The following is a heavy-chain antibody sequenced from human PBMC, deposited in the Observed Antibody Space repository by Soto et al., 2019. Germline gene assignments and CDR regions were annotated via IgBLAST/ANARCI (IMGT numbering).Heavy chain of an antibody. CDR2: ISGSGGST. CDR3: AKFLGGYSYGCGDYYYYGMDV. D-gene: IGHD5-18*01. CDR1: GFTFSSYA. V-gene: IGHV3-23*01. J-gene: IGHJ6*02. Sequence: EVQLLESGGGLVQPGGSLRLSCAASGFTFSSYAMSWVRQAPGKGLEWVSAISGSGGSTYYADSVKGRFTISRDNSKNTLYLQMNSLRAEDTAVYYCAKFLGGYSYGCGDYYYYGMDVWVQGTTVTVSS.